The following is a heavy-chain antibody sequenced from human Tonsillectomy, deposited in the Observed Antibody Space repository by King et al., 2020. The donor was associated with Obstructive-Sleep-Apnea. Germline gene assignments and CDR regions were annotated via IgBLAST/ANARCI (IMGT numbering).Heavy chain of an antibody. D-gene: IGHD6-19*01. J-gene: IGHJ4*02. CDR1: DDSIRSYY. Sequence: VQLQESGPGLVKPSETLSLTCTVSDDSIRSYYWNWIRQAPGKGLEWIGNVYYGGSTKYNPSLRSRVTASIDTSKKQFSLNLTSVTAADTAVYFCARLLSGYSSGWYGGLDSWGQGTLVTVSS. CDR3: ARLLSGYSSGWYGGLDS. CDR2: VYYGGST. V-gene: IGHV4-59*12.